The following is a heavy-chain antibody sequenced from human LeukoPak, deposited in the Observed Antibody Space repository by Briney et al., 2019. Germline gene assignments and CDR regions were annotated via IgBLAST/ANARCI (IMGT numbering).Heavy chain of an antibody. D-gene: IGHD6-19*01. CDR2: INSDGSST. J-gene: IGHJ4*02. V-gene: IGHV3-74*01. Sequence: GGSLRLSCAASGFTFSSYWMHWVRQAPGKGLVWVSRINSDGSSTSYADSVKGRFTISRDNAKNTLYLQMNSLRAEDTAVYYCARDQVPYVYSSGWGTHDYWGQGTLVTVSS. CDR3: ARDQVPYVYSSGWGTHDY. CDR1: GFTFSSYW.